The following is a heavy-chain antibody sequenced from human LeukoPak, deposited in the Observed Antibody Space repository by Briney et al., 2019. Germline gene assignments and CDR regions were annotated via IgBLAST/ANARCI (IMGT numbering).Heavy chain of an antibody. J-gene: IGHJ4*02. CDR3: AREIFDSTSGVSQGFDY. CDR1: GGNSNFFA. CDR2: IKPMFGTG. Sequence: ASVKVSCKTSGGNSNFFAINWVRQAPGQGLEWMGVIKPMFGTGSIPNIAKGDYAQKFQGRLSMNADESSTTAYMELSSLRSGDTAVYFCAREIFDSTSGVSQGFDYWGQGTLVTVSS. D-gene: IGHD3-3*01. V-gene: IGHV1-69*13.